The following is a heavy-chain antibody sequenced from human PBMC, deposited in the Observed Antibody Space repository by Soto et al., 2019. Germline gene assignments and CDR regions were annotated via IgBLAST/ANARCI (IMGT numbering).Heavy chain of an antibody. D-gene: IGHD5-18*01. CDR2: IRSKANSYAT. CDR1: GFTFSGSA. CDR3: TRRLTAAIDYYGMDV. Sequence: LRLSCAASGFTFSGSAMHWVRQASGKGLEWVGRIRSKANSYATAYAASVKGRFTISRDDSKNTAYLQMNSLKTEDTAVYYCTRRLTAAIDYYGMDVWGQGTTVTVSS. V-gene: IGHV3-73*01. J-gene: IGHJ6*02.